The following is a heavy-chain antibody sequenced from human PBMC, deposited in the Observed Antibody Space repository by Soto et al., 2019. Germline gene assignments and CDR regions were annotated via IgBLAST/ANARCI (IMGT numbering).Heavy chain of an antibody. CDR3: AKDLQSYGDYEYY. Sequence: QVHLVESGGGEVQPGRSLTISCAASGFTFSTYGMHWVRQTPRTGLDGVAVISYDGTNKFYSDSVNGRFTISRDKFKNTLTLQMNSRRADDTAFDYGAKDLQSYGDYEYY. CDR2: ISYDGTNK. J-gene: IGHJ6*03. CDR1: GFTFSTYG. V-gene: IGHV3-30*18. D-gene: IGHD2-21*01.